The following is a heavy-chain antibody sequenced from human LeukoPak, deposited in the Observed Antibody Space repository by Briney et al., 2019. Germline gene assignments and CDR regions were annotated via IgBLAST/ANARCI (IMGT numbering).Heavy chain of an antibody. CDR3: ARVWFGELESTN. J-gene: IGHJ4*02. D-gene: IGHD3-10*01. CDR1: GFTFSSFE. V-gene: IGHV3-48*03. CDR2: ISSRGSTI. Sequence: QPGGSLRLSCAASGFTFSSFEMNWVRQAPGKSLEWVSYISSRGSTIYYADSVKGRFTISRDNAKNSLYLQMNSLRDEDTAVYYCARVWFGELESTNWGQGTLVTVSS.